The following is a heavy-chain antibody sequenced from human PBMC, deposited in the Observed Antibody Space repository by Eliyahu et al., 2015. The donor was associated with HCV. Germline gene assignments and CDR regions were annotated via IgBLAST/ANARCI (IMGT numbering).Heavy chain of an antibody. Sequence: QVHLVQSGAEVKEPGASVXVXCKAXGYAFTAYYMHWVRQAPGQGLEWMGWINPNXGXTDYALKFQDRVTMTRDTAFTTAYMELSRLTSDDTAVYYCATDQARQYSSGCLDYWGRGTLVTVSS. CDR1: GYAFTAYY. V-gene: IGHV1-2*02. CDR3: ATDQARQYSSGCLDY. J-gene: IGHJ4*02. D-gene: IGHD6-19*01. CDR2: INPNXGXT.